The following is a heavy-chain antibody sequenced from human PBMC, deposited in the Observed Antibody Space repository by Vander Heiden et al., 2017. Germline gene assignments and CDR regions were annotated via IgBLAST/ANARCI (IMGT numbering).Heavy chain of an antibody. CDR3: AKNIAVAGKNFDY. V-gene: IGHV3-23*01. CDR1: GFTSSSYA. CDR2: MSGRGGST. Sequence: EVQLLESGGGLGQFGGSLSLSCPAPGFTSSSYAMSWGRQAPGQGLEWVSGMSGRGGSTYYAASVKGRFTISRDNSKNTLYLQMNSLRAEDTAVYYCAKNIAVAGKNFDYWGQGTLVTVSS. J-gene: IGHJ4*02. D-gene: IGHD6-19*01.